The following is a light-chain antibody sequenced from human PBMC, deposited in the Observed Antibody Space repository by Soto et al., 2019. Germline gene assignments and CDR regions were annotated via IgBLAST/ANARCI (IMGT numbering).Light chain of an antibody. CDR3: QQSSNWGIT. V-gene: IGKV3-11*01. J-gene: IGKJ5*01. CDR1: LSVNTF. CDR2: DAS. Sequence: IVLTQSPATLSLSPGERATLSCRASLSVNTFLAWYQQKPGQAPRLLIYDASNRATGIPPRFSGSGSGTDFTLTISSLEPEDFGFYYCQQSSNWGITFGQGTRLEMK.